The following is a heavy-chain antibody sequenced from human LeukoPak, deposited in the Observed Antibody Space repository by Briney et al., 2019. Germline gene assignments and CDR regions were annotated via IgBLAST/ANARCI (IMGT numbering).Heavy chain of an antibody. CDR1: GGSFSGYH. V-gene: IGHV4-34*01. D-gene: IGHD6-25*01. CDR2: INHSGST. Sequence: SETLSLTCAVYGGSFSGYHWSWIRQPPGKGLEWIGEINHSGSTNYNPSLKSRVTISVDTSKNQFSLKLSSVTAADTAVYYCARGTWQRLDYWGQGTLVTVSS. CDR3: ARGTWQRLDY. J-gene: IGHJ4*02.